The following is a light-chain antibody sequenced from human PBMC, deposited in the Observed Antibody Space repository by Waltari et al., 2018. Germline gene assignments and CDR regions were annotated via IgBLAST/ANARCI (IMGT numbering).Light chain of an antibody. V-gene: IGKV3-15*01. CDR1: QSVGRT. J-gene: IGKJ4*01. Sequence: EIVLTQSPVTLSVSPGERATLSCRASQSVGRTLAWYQQRPGQAPRLVIYGASTRATGVPGRFSGSGSDTEFTLTISNLQSEDFGVYYCQQYKSWPPLTFGGGTKVEI. CDR2: GAS. CDR3: QQYKSWPPLT.